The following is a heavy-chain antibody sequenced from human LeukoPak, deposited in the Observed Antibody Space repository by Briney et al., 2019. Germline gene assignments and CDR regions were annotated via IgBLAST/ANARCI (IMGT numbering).Heavy chain of an antibody. Sequence: PSETLSLTCAVYGGSFSGYYWSWIRQPPGKGLEWIGEINHSGSTNYNPSLKSRVTISVDTSKNQFSLKLSSVTAADTAVYYCARRPGNWFDPWGQGTLVTVSS. J-gene: IGHJ5*02. CDR3: ARRPGNWFDP. CDR2: INHSGST. V-gene: IGHV4-34*01. CDR1: GGSFSGYY. D-gene: IGHD6-6*01.